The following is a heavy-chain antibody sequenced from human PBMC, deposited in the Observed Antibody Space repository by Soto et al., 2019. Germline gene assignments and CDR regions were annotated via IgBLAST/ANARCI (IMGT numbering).Heavy chain of an antibody. CDR2: IYHSGRT. CDR1: GVSISSGHW. D-gene: IGHD6-13*01. CDR3: ARSYSSSLLDY. Sequence: SETLSLTFAVYGVSISSGHWWSWVRQPPGKGLDWIAEIYHSGRTNYNPSLKSRVTISVDKSKNQFSLKLSSVTAADTAVYYCARSYSSSLLDYWGQGTLVTVSS. J-gene: IGHJ4*02. V-gene: IGHV4-4*02.